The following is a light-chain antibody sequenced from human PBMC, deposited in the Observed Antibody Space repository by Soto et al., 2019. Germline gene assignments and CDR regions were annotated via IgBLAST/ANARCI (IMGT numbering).Light chain of an antibody. CDR2: VAS. Sequence: EIVLTQSPATLSLSPGEGATLSCRASQTVGSSLAWYQQKPGQAPRLLIYVASNRATGIPARFSGSGSGTDFTLTISSLEPEDFAVYYCQQRNYWLFGGGTKVEIK. J-gene: IGKJ4*01. V-gene: IGKV3-11*01. CDR3: QQRNYWL. CDR1: QTVGSS.